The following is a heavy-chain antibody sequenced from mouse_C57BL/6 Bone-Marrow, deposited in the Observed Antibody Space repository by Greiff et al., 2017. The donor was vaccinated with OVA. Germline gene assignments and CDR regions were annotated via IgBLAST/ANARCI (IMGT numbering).Heavy chain of an antibody. CDR3: ARLYSNYSSYFDY. V-gene: IGHV1-53*01. CDR1: GYTFTSYW. J-gene: IGHJ2*01. D-gene: IGHD2-5*01. Sequence: QVQLKQPGTELVKPGASVKLSCKASGYTFTSYWMHWVKQRPGQGLEWIGNINPSNGGTNYNEKFKSKATQTVDKSSSTAYMQLSSLTSEVSAVYYCARLYSNYSSYFDYWGQGTTLTFSS. CDR2: INPSNGGT.